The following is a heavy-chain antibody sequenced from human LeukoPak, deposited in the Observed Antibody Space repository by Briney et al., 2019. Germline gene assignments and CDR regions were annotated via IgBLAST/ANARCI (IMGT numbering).Heavy chain of an antibody. CDR1: GYSFTTSW. Sequence: GESLKISCKGSGYSFTTSWIAWARQKPGKGLEWMGIIYPDDSDTRYSPSFQGQVTISADKYISTAYLQWSSLEASDTAMYYCARQREGSYASGSYPLKHWGQGTLVTVSS. CDR3: ARQREGSYASGSYPLKH. CDR2: IYPDDSDT. D-gene: IGHD3-10*01. J-gene: IGHJ1*01. V-gene: IGHV5-51*01.